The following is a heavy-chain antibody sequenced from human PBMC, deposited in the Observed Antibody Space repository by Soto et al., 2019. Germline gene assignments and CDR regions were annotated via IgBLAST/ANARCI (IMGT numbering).Heavy chain of an antibody. D-gene: IGHD2-21*02. Sequence: SETLSLTCTVSGASISNYYWSWIRQPPGKGLEWIGYIYHSGSTNYNPSLKSRVTISVDTSKNQFSLKLRSVTAADTAVYYCARDGEVYCGGDCYAFDYWGQGTLVTVS. J-gene: IGHJ4*02. V-gene: IGHV4-59*01. CDR1: GASISNYY. CDR3: ARDGEVYCGGDCYAFDY. CDR2: IYHSGST.